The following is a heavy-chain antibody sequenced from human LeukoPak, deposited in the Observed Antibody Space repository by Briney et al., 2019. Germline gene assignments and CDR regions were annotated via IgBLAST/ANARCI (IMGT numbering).Heavy chain of an antibody. CDR1: GGAISSYY. Sequence: SSETLSLTCTVSGGAISSYYWSWIRQPTGKGLEWIGYIYYSGSTNYNPSLKSRVTISVDTSKNQFSLKLSSVTAADTAVYYCARAVEMATMDIWGQGTMVTVSS. CDR3: ARAVEMATMDI. CDR2: IYYSGST. J-gene: IGHJ3*02. V-gene: IGHV4-59*01. D-gene: IGHD5-24*01.